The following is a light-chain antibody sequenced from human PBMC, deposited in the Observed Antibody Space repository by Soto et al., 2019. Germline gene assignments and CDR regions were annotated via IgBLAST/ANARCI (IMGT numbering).Light chain of an antibody. V-gene: IGKV1-39*01. CDR2: AAS. J-gene: IGKJ5*01. CDR1: QSISSN. CDR3: QQSYTTASIT. Sequence: DIQMTQSPSSLSASVGDRVTITCRASQSISSNLNWYQHKPGKAPKLLIYAASSLQNGVPSRFSGGGSGTECTLSISSLQPEDFGTYSCQQSYTTASITFGQGTRLEIK.